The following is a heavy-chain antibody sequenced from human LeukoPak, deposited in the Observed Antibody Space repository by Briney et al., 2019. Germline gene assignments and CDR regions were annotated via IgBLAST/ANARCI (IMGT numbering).Heavy chain of an antibody. CDR3: ARDQEGFDY. CDR2: IYPRDGST. J-gene: IGHJ4*02. CDR1: GYTFTSNY. Sequence: ASVKVSCKASGYTFTSNYIHWVRQAPGQGLEWVGMIYPRDGSTSYAQKFQGRVTVTRDTSTSTVHMELSGLRSEDTAVYYCARDQEGFDYWGQGTLVTVSS. V-gene: IGHV1-46*01.